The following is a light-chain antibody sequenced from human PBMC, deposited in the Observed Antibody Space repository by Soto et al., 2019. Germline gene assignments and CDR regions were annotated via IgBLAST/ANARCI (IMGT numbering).Light chain of an antibody. J-gene: IGKJ2*01. CDR3: QQDDNLPPYT. Sequence: DIQMTQSPSSLSASVGERVTITCQASQDISNYLNWYQQKPGKAPKLLIYDASNLETGVPSRFSGSGSGTDFTFTISSLQPEDIETYYCQQDDNLPPYTFGQGTKLEIK. V-gene: IGKV1-33*01. CDR1: QDISNY. CDR2: DAS.